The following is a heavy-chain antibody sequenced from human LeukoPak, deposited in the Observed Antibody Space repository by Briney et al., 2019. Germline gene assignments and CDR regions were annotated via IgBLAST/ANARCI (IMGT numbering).Heavy chain of an antibody. CDR1: GFTFSSYA. CDR3: AKAYDFWSGRLFDY. D-gene: IGHD3-3*01. CDR2: ISGSGGST. Sequence: PGGSLRLSCAASGFTFSSYAMSWVRQAPGKGLEGVSAISGSGGSTYYADSVKGRFTISRDNSKNTLYLQMNSLRAEDTAVYYCAKAYDFWSGRLFDYWGQGTLVTVSS. V-gene: IGHV3-23*01. J-gene: IGHJ4*02.